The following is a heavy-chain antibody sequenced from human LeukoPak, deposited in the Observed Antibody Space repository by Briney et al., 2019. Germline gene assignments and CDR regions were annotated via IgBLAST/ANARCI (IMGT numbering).Heavy chain of an antibody. V-gene: IGHV3-7*01. CDR1: GFTFSSYW. J-gene: IGHJ4*02. D-gene: IGHD3-10*01. CDR3: VRDRGWYHFDL. CDR2: IKEDATES. Sequence: GGSLRLSCAASGFTFSSYWMTWIRQAPGKGLEWVAHIKEDATESRSADSVKGRFTISRDNTKNSLFLQLNGLRAEDTAVYYCVRDRGWYHFDLWGQGTLVTVSS.